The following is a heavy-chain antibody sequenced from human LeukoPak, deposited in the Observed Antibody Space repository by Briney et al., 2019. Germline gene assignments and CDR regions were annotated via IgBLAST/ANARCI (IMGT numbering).Heavy chain of an antibody. CDR1: GGSISSYY. CDR3: ARAGYDFWSGYSTGMDV. CDR2: IYTSGST. D-gene: IGHD3-3*01. J-gene: IGHJ6*03. Sequence: SETLSLTCTVSGGSISSYYWSWIRQPAGKGLEWIGRIYTSGSTNYNPSLKSRVTISVDTSKNQFSLKLSSVTAADTAVYYCARAGYDFWSGYSTGMDVWGKGTTVTVSS. V-gene: IGHV4-4*07.